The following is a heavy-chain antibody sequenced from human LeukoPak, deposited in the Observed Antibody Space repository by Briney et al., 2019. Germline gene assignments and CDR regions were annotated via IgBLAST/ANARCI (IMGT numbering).Heavy chain of an antibody. V-gene: IGHV3-7*01. D-gene: IGHD3-9*01. CDR1: GFTFSSYW. Sequence: PGGSLRLSCAASGFTFSSYWMSWVRQAPGKGLEWVANIKQDGSEKYYVDSVKGRFTISRDNAKNSLYLQMNSLRAEDTAVYYCARAGYDILTGYSRHHGGDAFDIWGQGTMVTVSS. CDR2: IKQDGSEK. J-gene: IGHJ3*02. CDR3: ARAGYDILTGYSRHHGGDAFDI.